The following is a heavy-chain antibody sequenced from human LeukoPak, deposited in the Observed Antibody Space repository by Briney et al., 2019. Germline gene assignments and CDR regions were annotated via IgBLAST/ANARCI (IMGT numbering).Heavy chain of an antibody. CDR1: GGSISSYY. J-gene: IGHJ5*02. CDR2: IYYSGSA. CDR3: ARHVRFGELYGWFDP. Sequence: PSETLSLTCTVSGGSISSYYWSWIRQPPGKGLEWIGYIYYSGSAYYNPPLKSRVTISVDTSKNQFSLRLTSVTAANTAVYYCARHVRFGELYGWFDPWGQGTLVTVSS. D-gene: IGHD3-10*01. V-gene: IGHV4-59*08.